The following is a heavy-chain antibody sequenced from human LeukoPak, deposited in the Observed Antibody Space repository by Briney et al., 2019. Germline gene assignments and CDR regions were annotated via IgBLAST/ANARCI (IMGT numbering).Heavy chain of an antibody. J-gene: IGHJ6*02. Sequence: ASVKVSSKASGGTFSSYAISWVRQAPGQGLEWMGRIIPIFGIANYAQKFQGRVTITADKSTSTAYMELSSLRSEDTAVYYCARDSVSYYYGMDVWGQGTTVTVSS. CDR3: ARDSVSYYYGMDV. CDR2: IIPIFGIA. V-gene: IGHV1-69*04. CDR1: GGTFSSYA. D-gene: IGHD2/OR15-2a*01.